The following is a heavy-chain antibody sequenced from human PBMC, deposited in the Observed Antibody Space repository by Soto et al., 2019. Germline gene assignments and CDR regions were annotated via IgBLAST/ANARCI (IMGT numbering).Heavy chain of an antibody. CDR3: AMVDNYVTPAPQDV. D-gene: IGHD3-16*01. Sequence: QVQLVQSGDEVRKPGSSVKVSCKASGYIFVNYGIAWVRQAPGQGLEWMGWISPYSGNTHYASKVQGRLTMTTDRSTRTGYMELGSLTSDDRVVYYCAMVDNYVTPAPQDVWVQGTTVTVSS. V-gene: IGHV1-18*01. J-gene: IGHJ6*02. CDR2: ISPYSGNT. CDR1: GYIFVNYG.